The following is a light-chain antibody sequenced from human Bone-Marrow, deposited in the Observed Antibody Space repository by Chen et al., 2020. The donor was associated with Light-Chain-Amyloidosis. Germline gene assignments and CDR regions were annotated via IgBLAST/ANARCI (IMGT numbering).Light chain of an antibody. V-gene: IGLV3-21*02. Sequence: SYVLTQPSSVSVAPGQTATIACGGNNIGSTSVHWYQQTPGQAPLLVVYDASDRPSGIPERLSGSNSGHTATLTISRVEAGDEADYYCQVWDRSSDRPVFGGGTKLTVL. CDR1: NIGSTS. CDR2: DAS. J-gene: IGLJ3*02. CDR3: QVWDRSSDRPV.